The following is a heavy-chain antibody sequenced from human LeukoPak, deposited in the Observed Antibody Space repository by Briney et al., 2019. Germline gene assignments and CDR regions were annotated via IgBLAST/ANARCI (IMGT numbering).Heavy chain of an antibody. D-gene: IGHD4-11*01. CDR2: TYYRSKWDY. CDR1: GDNVSSNSAG. V-gene: IGHV6-1*01. CDR3: AREVKRHFGY. Sequence: SQTLSLTCVISGDNVSSNSAGWNWIRQSPSRGLEWLGRTYYRSKWDYDYAVSVKRRITINPDTSKNQFSLQLNSVTPEDTAVYYCAREVKRHFGYWGQGILVTVSS. J-gene: IGHJ4*02.